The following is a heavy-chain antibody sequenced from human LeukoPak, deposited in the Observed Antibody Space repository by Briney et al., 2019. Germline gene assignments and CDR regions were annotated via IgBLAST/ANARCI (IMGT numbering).Heavy chain of an antibody. Sequence: ASVKVSCKASGYTFTSYGISRVRQAPGQGLEWMGWISAYNGNTNYAQKLQGRVTMTTDTSTSTAYMEQRSLRSDDTAVYYCARVFSLGRGLWNLFLSWGQGTLVTVSS. V-gene: IGHV1-18*01. CDR1: GYTFTSYG. D-gene: IGHD1-7*01. J-gene: IGHJ5*02. CDR3: ARVFSLGRGLWNLFLS. CDR2: ISAYNGNT.